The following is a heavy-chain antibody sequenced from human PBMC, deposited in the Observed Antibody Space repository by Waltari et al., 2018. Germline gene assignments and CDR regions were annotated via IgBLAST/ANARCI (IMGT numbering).Heavy chain of an antibody. CDR2: LWFEGGDE. V-gene: IGHV3-30*18. Sequence: QLQLVESGGGVVQPGKSLRLSCAASGFSLSHYGMHWVRQAPGRGVEWVALLWFEGGDEYYAESVRCRFTISRDNSKNILYLHMDSLRVDDTAVYYCAKDAFGNTYMDHWGQGTLVTVSS. CDR1: GFSLSHYG. D-gene: IGHD3-16*01. J-gene: IGHJ4*02. CDR3: AKDAFGNTYMDH.